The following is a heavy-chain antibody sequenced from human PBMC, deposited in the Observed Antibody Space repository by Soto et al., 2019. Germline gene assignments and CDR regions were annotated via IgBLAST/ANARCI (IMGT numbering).Heavy chain of an antibody. CDR1: GGSISNNY. J-gene: IGHJ6*02. CDR2: INHSGIT. D-gene: IGHD5-18*01. CDR3: ARVPYSYTAMIPPPRIYTYYGMDV. Sequence: SETLSLTCAVYGGSISNNYWSWIRETPEKGLEWIGEINHSGITNYNPSLQSRVSISMDTSKHQFSLKLTSVTAADTAVYFCARVPYSYTAMIPPPRIYTYYGMDVWGQGTTVTV. V-gene: IGHV4-34*01.